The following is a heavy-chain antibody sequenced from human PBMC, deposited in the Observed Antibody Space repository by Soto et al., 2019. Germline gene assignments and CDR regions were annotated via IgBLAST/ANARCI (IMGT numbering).Heavy chain of an antibody. J-gene: IGHJ6*02. CDR2: ISGSGGST. D-gene: IGHD6-6*01. CDR1: GFTFSSYA. V-gene: IGHV3-23*01. CDR3: AKVSIAAQHEYYYYGMDV. Sequence: GGSLRLSCAASGFTFSSYAMSWVRQAPGKGLEWVSAISGSGGSTYYADSVKGRFTISRDNSKNTLYLQMNSLRAEDTAVYYCAKVSIAAQHEYYYYGMDVWGQGTTVTVSS.